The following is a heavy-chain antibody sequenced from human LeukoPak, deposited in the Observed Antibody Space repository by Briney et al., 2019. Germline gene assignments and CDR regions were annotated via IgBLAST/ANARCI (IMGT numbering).Heavy chain of an antibody. CDR2: ISGSGGST. V-gene: IGHV3-23*01. D-gene: IGHD6-19*01. J-gene: IGHJ5*02. CDR3: AKDQFSSGLNWFDP. Sequence: GGSLRLSCAASGFTFSSYAMSWVRQAPGKGLEWVSAISGSGGSTYYADSVKGRFTISRDNSKSTLYLQMNSLRAEDTAVYYCAKDQFSSGLNWFDPWGQGTLVTVSS. CDR1: GFTFSSYA.